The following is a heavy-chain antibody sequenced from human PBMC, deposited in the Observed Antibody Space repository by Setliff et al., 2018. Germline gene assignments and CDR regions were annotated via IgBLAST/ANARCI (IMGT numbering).Heavy chain of an antibody. CDR3: AREKVVVVSATSYHYYMDV. CDR2: IIPIFGTT. V-gene: IGHV1-69*05. D-gene: IGHD2-15*01. J-gene: IGHJ6*03. Sequence: SVKVSCKASGGAFSNYGITWVRQAPGQGLEWMGGIIPIFGTTTYAQKFLGRVTITTDESSSTGYMELSSLRSEDTAVYFCAREKVVVVSATSYHYYMDVWGKGTTVTVSS. CDR1: GGAFSNYG.